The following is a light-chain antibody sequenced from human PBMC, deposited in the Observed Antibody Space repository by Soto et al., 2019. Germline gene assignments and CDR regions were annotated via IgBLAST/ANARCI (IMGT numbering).Light chain of an antibody. CDR2: DVS. J-gene: IGLJ1*01. CDR3: CSYAGSYNYV. Sequence: QSVLTQPRSVSGSPGQSVTISCTGTSSVVGGYNYVSWYQQHPGKAPKLMIYDVSKRPSGVPDRFSGSKSGNTASLTISGLQAEDEADYYCCSYAGSYNYVFGTGNKVTVL. V-gene: IGLV2-11*01. CDR1: SSVVGGYNY.